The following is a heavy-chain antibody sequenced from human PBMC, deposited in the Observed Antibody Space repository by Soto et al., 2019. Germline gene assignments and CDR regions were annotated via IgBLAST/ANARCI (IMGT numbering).Heavy chain of an antibody. J-gene: IGHJ4*02. Sequence: SETLSLTCTVSGGSISSSSYYWGWIRQPPGKGLEWIGSIYYSGSTYYNPSLKSRVTISVDTSKNQFSLKLSSVTAADTAVYYCATRWYHGRKQLVKVDYWGQGTLVTVSS. CDR1: GGSISSSSYY. CDR2: IYYSGST. CDR3: ATRWYHGRKQLVKVDY. D-gene: IGHD6-6*01. V-gene: IGHV4-39*01.